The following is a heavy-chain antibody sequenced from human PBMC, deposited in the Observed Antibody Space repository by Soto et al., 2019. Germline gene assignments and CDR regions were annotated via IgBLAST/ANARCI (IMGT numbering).Heavy chain of an antibody. J-gene: IGHJ4*02. V-gene: IGHV4-4*02. CDR3: ARVVKGDSGYDWLYLDY. Sequence: QVQLQESGPGLVKPSGTLSLTCAVSSGSISSSNWWSWVRQPPGKGLEWIGEIYHSGSTNYNPSLKSRVTISVDKSKNQFSLKLSSVTAADTAVYYCARVVKGDSGYDWLYLDYWGQGTLVTVSS. CDR2: IYHSGST. CDR1: SGSISSSNW. D-gene: IGHD5-12*01.